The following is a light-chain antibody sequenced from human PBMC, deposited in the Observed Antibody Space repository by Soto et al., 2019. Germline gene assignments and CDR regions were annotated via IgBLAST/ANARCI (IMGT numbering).Light chain of an antibody. CDR3: QQRLNWPPG. CDR2: DAS. J-gene: IGKJ1*01. Sequence: EIFLTQSPDTLSLSPGERAARSCRASQSVTNYIAWYQQRPGQAPRLLIYDASNRATGVPARFSGSRSGTDFTLTISDLEPADFGLYYCQQRLNWPPGFGQGTKVDI. CDR1: QSVTNY. V-gene: IGKV3-11*01.